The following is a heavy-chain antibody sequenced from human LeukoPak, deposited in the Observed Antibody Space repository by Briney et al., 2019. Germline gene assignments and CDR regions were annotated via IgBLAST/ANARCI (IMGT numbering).Heavy chain of an antibody. CDR2: IKQDGSEK. Sequence: RPGGSLRLSCAASGITFSSYMLTWARQAPGKGLEWVANIKQDGSEKYYVDSVEGRFSISRDNAMNSLYLQMNSLRVEDTAVYYCAVLRGNNYWGQGTLVTVSS. D-gene: IGHD3-10*01. CDR1: GITFSSYM. V-gene: IGHV3-7*01. J-gene: IGHJ4*02. CDR3: AVLRGNNY.